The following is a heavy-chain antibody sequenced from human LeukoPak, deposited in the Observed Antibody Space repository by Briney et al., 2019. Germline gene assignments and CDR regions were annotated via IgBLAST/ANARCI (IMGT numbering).Heavy chain of an antibody. CDR1: GFTLSSYW. D-gene: IGHD3-3*01. CDR2: IKQDGNEK. CDR3: ARPITVSGATDAFDI. J-gene: IGHJ3*02. Sequence: GGSLRLSCAASGFTLSSYWMNWVRQAPGKGLEWVANIKQDGNEKYYVDSVKGRFAISRDNAKKSLYLQMDSLRVEDTAVYYCARPITVSGATDAFDIWGQGTMVTVSS. V-gene: IGHV3-7*01.